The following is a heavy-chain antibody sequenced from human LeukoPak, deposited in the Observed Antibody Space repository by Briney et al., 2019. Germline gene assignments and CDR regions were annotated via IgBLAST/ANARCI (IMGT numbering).Heavy chain of an antibody. D-gene: IGHD1/OR15-1a*01. CDR1: GSTFSSYV. Sequence: GGSVRLFCAASGSTFSSYVVSWARQAPGKGLEWVSGISDSGASTYYADFVKDRFTITRDNSKNTMYLQMDSLRAEDTAVYYCAQAGSTGTKSYLDLWGRGTLVAVSS. CDR2: ISDSGAST. V-gene: IGHV3-23*01. CDR3: AQAGSTGTKSYLDL. J-gene: IGHJ2*01.